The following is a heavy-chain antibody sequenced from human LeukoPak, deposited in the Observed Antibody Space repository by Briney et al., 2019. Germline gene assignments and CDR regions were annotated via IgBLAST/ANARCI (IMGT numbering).Heavy chain of an antibody. J-gene: IGHJ4*02. Sequence: PSETLSLTCTVSGGSISSSSYYWGWIRQPPGKGLEWIGSIYYSGSTYYNPSLKSRVTISVDTSKNQFSLKLSSVTAADTAVYYCARVVSWEWGHRVNRLFDYWGQGTLVTVYS. CDR2: IYYSGST. CDR1: GGSISSSSYY. D-gene: IGHD3-3*01. V-gene: IGHV4-39*07. CDR3: ARVVSWEWGHRVNRLFDY.